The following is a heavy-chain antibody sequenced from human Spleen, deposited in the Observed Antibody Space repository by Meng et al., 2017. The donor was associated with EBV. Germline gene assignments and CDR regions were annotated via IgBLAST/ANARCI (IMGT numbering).Heavy chain of an antibody. CDR1: GESFSGFH. J-gene: IGHJ4*02. CDR2: VNHCGRA. Sequence: HVQLQQWGAGLLKPSETLSLTCAVYGESFSGFHWSWIRQPPGKGLEWIGEVNHCGRATYNPSLKSRLTISVDTSKNQFSLKLSSVTAADTAVYYCARKYSYGPEVDYWGQGTLVTVSS. V-gene: IGHV4-34*01. D-gene: IGHD5-18*01. CDR3: ARKYSYGPEVDY.